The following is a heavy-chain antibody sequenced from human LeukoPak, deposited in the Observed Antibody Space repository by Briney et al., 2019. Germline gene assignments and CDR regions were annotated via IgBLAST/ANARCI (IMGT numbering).Heavy chain of an antibody. J-gene: IGHJ4*02. CDR2: IYDSGAT. CDR3: ARSDSSAYYFDY. CDR1: GFTFSSYAMH. Sequence: LRLSCSASGFTFSSYAMHWVRQHPGKGLEWIGYIYDSGATSYNPSLKSRLTISVDTSRNQFSLRLSSVTAADSAVYYCARSDSSAYYFDYWGQGTLVTVSS. V-gene: IGHV4-31*02. D-gene: IGHD3-22*01.